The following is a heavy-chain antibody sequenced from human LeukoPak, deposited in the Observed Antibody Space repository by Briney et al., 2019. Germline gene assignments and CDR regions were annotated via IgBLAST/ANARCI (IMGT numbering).Heavy chain of an antibody. CDR1: GYTFTSYA. J-gene: IGHJ4*02. D-gene: IGHD1-1*01. CDR3: ARDRHNWNKRPFDY. CDR2: INTNSGNP. V-gene: IGHV7-4-1*02. Sequence: GASVKVSCKASGYTFTSYAMNWVRQAPGQGLEWMGWINTNSGNPTYAEGFTGRFVFSLDTSVSTAYLQISSLKAEDTAVYYCARDRHNWNKRPFDYWGQGTLVTVSS.